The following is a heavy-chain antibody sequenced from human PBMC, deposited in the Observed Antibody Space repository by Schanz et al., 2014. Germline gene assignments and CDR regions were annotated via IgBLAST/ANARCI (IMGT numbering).Heavy chain of an antibody. V-gene: IGHV4-59*08. J-gene: IGHJ6*02. CDR2: ITYSGGT. CDR3: ARHGGIPYYPMDV. D-gene: IGHD3-16*01. Sequence: QVQLQESGPGLVRPSETLSLTCTVSGGSISSYYWSWIRQSPGKGPEWIGYITYSGGTNHNASLKSRVTISVDAAKNQFSRKLSSVTAADTAVYYCARHGGIPYYPMDVWGQGTTVTVSS. CDR1: GGSISSYY.